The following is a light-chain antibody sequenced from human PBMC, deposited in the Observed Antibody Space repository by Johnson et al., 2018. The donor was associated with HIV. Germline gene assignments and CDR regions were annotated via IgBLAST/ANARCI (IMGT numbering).Light chain of an antibody. Sequence: QSVLTQPPSVSAAPGQKVTISCSGSSSNIGNNYVSWYQQLPGTAPKLLIYDNNKRPSGIPDRFSGSKSGTSATLGITGLQTGDEADYYCGTWDSSLSPYVCGTGTKGTVL. V-gene: IGLV1-51*01. CDR1: SSNIGNNY. CDR3: GTWDSSLSPYV. CDR2: DNN. J-gene: IGLJ1*01.